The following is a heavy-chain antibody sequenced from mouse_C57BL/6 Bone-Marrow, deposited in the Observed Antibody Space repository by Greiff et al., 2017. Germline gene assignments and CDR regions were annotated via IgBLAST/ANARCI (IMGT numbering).Heavy chain of an antibody. V-gene: IGHV14-4*01. J-gene: IGHJ2*01. CDR3: TLGPNFDY. CDR1: GFNIKDDY. Sequence: VQLKESGAELVRPGASVKLSCTASGFNIKDDYMHWVKQRPEQGLEWIGWIDPENGDTEYASKFQGKATITAATSSNTAYLQLSSLTSEDTAVYYCTLGPNFDYWGQGTTLTVSS. CDR2: IDPENGDT. D-gene: IGHD4-1*01.